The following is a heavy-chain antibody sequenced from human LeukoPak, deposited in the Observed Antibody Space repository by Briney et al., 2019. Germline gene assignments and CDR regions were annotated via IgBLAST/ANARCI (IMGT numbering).Heavy chain of an antibody. J-gene: IGHJ1*01. Sequence: ASVKVSCKASGHTFTSYDINWVRQATGQGLEWMGWMNPNSGNTGYAQKFQGRVTMTRNTSISTAYMELNSLRAEDTAVYYCARLLGYCSSTSCLRYFQHWGQGTLVTVSS. CDR2: MNPNSGNT. V-gene: IGHV1-8*01. CDR3: ARLLGYCSSTSCLRYFQH. CDR1: GHTFTSYD. D-gene: IGHD2-2*01.